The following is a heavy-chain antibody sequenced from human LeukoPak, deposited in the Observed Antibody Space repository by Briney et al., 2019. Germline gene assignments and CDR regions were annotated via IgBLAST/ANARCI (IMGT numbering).Heavy chain of an antibody. J-gene: IGHJ4*02. Sequence: PGGSLRLSCAASGFTFSSYWMTWVRQAPGKGLEWVSAISGSGGSTYYADSVKGRFTISRDNSKNTLYLQMNSLRAEDTAVYYCAKDLPYELYDSSGYPNFDYWGQGTLVTVSS. CDR2: ISGSGGST. D-gene: IGHD3-22*01. CDR1: GFTFSSYW. V-gene: IGHV3-23*01. CDR3: AKDLPYELYDSSGYPNFDY.